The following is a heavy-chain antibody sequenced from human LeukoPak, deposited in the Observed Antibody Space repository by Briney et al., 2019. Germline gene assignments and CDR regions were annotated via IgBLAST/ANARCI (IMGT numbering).Heavy chain of an antibody. Sequence: SETLSLTCTVSGGSISNYYWSWIRQPPGKGLEWFGYIYYSGGTNYNPSLKSRVAISVDTSKNQFSLNLSSVTAADTAVYYCARWSGSFDYWGQGTLVTVSS. CDR2: IYYSGGT. D-gene: IGHD3-10*01. V-gene: IGHV4-59*01. J-gene: IGHJ4*02. CDR3: ARWSGSFDY. CDR1: GGSISNYY.